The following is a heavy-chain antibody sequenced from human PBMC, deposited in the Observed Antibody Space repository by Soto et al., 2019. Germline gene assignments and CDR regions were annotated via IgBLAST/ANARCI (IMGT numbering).Heavy chain of an antibody. D-gene: IGHD5-18*01. CDR2: IDHIGST. J-gene: IGHJ5*02. CDR1: GGSFTGHV. V-gene: IGHV4-34*01. CDR3: ARGRDTAMVKKGNWFDP. Sequence: SETLSLTCAVHGGSFTGHVWSWILQPHGKGLEWIGEIDHIGSTFFNPSLQSRVTLSVDTSKNQFSLNLSSVTAADTAVYYCARGRDTAMVKKGNWFDPCGQGTLVT.